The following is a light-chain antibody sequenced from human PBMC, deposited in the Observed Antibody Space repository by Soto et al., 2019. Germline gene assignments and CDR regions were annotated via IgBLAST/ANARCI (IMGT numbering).Light chain of an antibody. Sequence: QSALTQPPSASGSPGQSVSISCNGTSSDVGGYNYVSWYQHHPDKAPKLIIYEVYKRPSGVRDRFAGSKSGNTASLTVSGLQAEDEAEYYCSSYAASDSFVVFGGGPKLTVL. J-gene: IGLJ2*01. CDR1: SSDVGGYNY. V-gene: IGLV2-8*01. CDR3: SSYAASDSFVV. CDR2: EVY.